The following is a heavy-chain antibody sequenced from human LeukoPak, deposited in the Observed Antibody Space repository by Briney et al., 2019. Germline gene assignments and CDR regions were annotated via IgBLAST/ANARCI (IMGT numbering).Heavy chain of an antibody. J-gene: IGHJ4*02. CDR2: IIPIFGTA. Sequence: GASVKVSCKASGGTFSSYAISWVRQAPGQGLGWMGGIIPIFGTANYAQKSQGRVTITTDESTSTAYMELSSLRSEDTAVYYCARSMVRGVIMGVYFDYWGQGTLVTVSS. CDR3: ARSMVRGVIMGVYFDY. D-gene: IGHD3-10*01. V-gene: IGHV1-69*05. CDR1: GGTFSSYA.